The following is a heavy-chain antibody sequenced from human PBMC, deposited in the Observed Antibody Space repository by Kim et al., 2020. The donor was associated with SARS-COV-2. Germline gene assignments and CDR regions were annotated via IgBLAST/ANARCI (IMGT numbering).Heavy chain of an antibody. CDR1: GYTFTSYD. Sequence: ASVKVSCKASGYTFTSYDINWVRQATGQGLEWMGWMNPNSGNTGYAQKFQGRVTMTRNTSISTAYRELSSLRSEDTAVYYCARGYCSSTSCYLTLSVYYYGMDVWGQGTTVTVSS. J-gene: IGHJ6*02. V-gene: IGHV1-8*01. CDR3: ARGYCSSTSCYLTLSVYYYGMDV. CDR2: MNPNSGNT. D-gene: IGHD2-2*01.